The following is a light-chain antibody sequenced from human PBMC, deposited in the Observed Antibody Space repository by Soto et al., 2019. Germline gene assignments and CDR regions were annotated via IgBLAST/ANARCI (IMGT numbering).Light chain of an antibody. CDR3: QQYNPNSPGT. CDR2: DAS. Sequence: DIQMTQSPSTLSASVGDRVTITCRASQRISSWLAWYQQKPGKAPKLLIFDASSLESGVPSRFSGSGSGTEFTLTISILQPDDFATYYCQQYNPNSPGTFGQGTMVEIK. V-gene: IGKV1-5*01. CDR1: QRISSW. J-gene: IGKJ1*01.